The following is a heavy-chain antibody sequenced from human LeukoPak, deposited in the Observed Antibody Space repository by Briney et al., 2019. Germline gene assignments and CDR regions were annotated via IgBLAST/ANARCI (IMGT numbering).Heavy chain of an antibody. CDR2: ISWNSGSI. D-gene: IGHD2-2*01. J-gene: IGHJ4*02. V-gene: IGHV3-9*01. Sequence: PGRSLRLSFAASGFTFDDYAMHGVRQAPGKGLDGVSRISWNSGSIGYADSVKGRFTISRDNAKNSLYLQMNNLRAEDTALYYCAKGREYQPWGYFDYWGQGTLVTVSS. CDR3: AKGREYQPWGYFDY. CDR1: GFTFDDYA.